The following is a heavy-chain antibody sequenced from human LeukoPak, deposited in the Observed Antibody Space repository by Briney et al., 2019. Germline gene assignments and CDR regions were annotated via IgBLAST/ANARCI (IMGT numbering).Heavy chain of an antibody. CDR1: GYTFISYP. J-gene: IGHJ1*01. CDR3: ARGDCSGGSCYLPEYLQH. V-gene: IGHV1-18*01. D-gene: IGHD2-15*01. Sequence: ASVKVSCKASGYTFISYPITWVRQAPGQGLEWMGWITAYNGYTDYAQMLQGRVTMTTGTSTSTAYMELRSLKSDDTAVYYCARGDCSGGSCYLPEYLQHWGQGTLVTVSS. CDR2: ITAYNGYT.